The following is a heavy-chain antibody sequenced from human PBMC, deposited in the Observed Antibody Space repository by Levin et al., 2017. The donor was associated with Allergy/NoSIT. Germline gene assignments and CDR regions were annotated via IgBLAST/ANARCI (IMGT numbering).Heavy chain of an antibody. J-gene: IGHJ5*02. CDR1: GGTFSSYA. CDR3: ARDVASACSSTSCPYNWFDP. V-gene: IGHV1-69*06. CDR2: IIPIFGTA. Sequence: SVKVSCKASGGTFSSYAISWVRQAPGQGLEWMGGIIPIFGTANYAQKFQGRVTITADKSTSTAYMELSSLRSEDTAVYYCARDVASACSSTSCPYNWFDPWGQGTLVTVSS. D-gene: IGHD2-2*01.